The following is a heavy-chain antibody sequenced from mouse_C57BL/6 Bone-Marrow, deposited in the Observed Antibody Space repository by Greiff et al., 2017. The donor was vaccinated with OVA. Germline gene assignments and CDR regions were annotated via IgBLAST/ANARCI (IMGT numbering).Heavy chain of an antibody. D-gene: IGHD1-1*01. CDR1: GYTFTSYG. CDR3: EGSGYYGSGAMDY. CDR2: IYPRSGNT. V-gene: IGHV1-81*01. Sequence: VQGVESGAELARPGASVKLSCKASGYTFTSYGISWVKKRTGQGLEWIGEIYPRSGNTYYNEKFKGKATLTADKSSSTAYMELRSLTSEDSAVYFCEGSGYYGSGAMDYWGQGTSVTVSS. J-gene: IGHJ4*01.